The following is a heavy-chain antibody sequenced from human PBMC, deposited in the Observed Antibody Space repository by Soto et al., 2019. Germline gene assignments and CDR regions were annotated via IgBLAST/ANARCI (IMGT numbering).Heavy chain of an antibody. CDR1: GGAFSSYA. Sequence: QVQLVQSGAEVKKPGSSVKVSCKASGGAFSSYAINWVRQAPGQGLEWMGGIIPIFGTPNYAQKFQGRVTITADESTSTAYMELSSLRSEDTAIYYCARQSLSASLGLLGYWGQGTLVTVSS. CDR2: IIPIFGTP. CDR3: ARQSLSASLGLLGY. D-gene: IGHD7-27*01. J-gene: IGHJ4*02. V-gene: IGHV1-69*01.